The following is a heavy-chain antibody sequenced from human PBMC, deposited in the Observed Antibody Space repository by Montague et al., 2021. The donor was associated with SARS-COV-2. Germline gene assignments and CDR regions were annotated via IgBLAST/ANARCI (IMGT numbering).Heavy chain of an antibody. V-gene: IGHV4-39*01. D-gene: IGHD3-10*01. CDR3: ARNPADYYGSGSYPTWENWFDP. CDR2: IYYSGST. J-gene: IGHJ5*02. Sequence: SETLSLTCTVSGGSISSSSYYWGWTRQPPGKELEWIGSIYYSGSTYYNPSLKSRITISVDTSKNQFSLKLSSATAADTAVYYCARNPADYYGSGSYPTWENWFDPWGQGTLVTVSS. CDR1: GGSISSSSYY.